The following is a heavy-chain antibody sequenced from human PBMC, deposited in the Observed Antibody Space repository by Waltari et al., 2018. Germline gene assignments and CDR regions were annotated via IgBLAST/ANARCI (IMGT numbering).Heavy chain of an antibody. Sequence: QVQLQESGPGLVKPSETLSLTCTVSGGSISSYYWSWIRQPAGKGLEWIGRIYTSGSTNENPVLKGRVTMSVETSKNQFSLKLRSVTAADTAVYYCASSISGLGYYYGMDVWGQGTTVTVSS. CDR2: IYTSGST. CDR1: GGSISSYY. D-gene: IGHD3-3*02. V-gene: IGHV4-4*07. J-gene: IGHJ6*02. CDR3: ASSISGLGYYYGMDV.